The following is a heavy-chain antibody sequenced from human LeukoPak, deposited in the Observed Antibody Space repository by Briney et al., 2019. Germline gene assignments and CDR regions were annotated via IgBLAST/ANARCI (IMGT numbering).Heavy chain of an antibody. J-gene: IGHJ5*02. D-gene: IGHD1-26*01. CDR3: ARDLLSFDP. CDR2: IKQDGSEK. CDR1: GFPFNSYW. Sequence: GSLRLSCAASGFPFNSYWMSWVRPAPGKGLEWVANIKQDGSEKYYVDSVKGRFTISRDNAKNSLYLQMNSLRAEDTAVYYCARDLLSFDPWGQGTLVTVSS. V-gene: IGHV3-7*01.